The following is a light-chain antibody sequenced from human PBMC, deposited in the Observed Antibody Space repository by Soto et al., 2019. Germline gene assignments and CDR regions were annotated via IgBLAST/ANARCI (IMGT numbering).Light chain of an antibody. V-gene: IGKV3-11*01. CDR3: HQRSNWPYT. Sequence: DIVLTQSPATLSLSPGEGATLSCRTSQSVSSYLAWYQQKPGQAPRLLIYDASNRATDIPARFSGSGSGTAFTLTISSLEPEDFAVYYCHQRSNWPYTFGQGTKVDIK. J-gene: IGKJ2*01. CDR2: DAS. CDR1: QSVSSY.